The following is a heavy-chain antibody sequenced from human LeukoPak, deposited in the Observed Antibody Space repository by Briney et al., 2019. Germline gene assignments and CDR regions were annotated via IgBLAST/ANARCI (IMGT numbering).Heavy chain of an antibody. D-gene: IGHD3-3*01. J-gene: IGHJ4*02. Sequence: GGSLRLSCAASGFTFSSYGMSWVRQAPGKGLEWVSAISGSGGSTYYADSVKGRFTISRDNSKNTLYLQMNSLRAEDTAVYYCAKLGQSLATIFGVAIDYWGQGTLVTVSS. V-gene: IGHV3-23*01. CDR2: ISGSGGST. CDR1: GFTFSSYG. CDR3: AKLGQSLATIFGVAIDY.